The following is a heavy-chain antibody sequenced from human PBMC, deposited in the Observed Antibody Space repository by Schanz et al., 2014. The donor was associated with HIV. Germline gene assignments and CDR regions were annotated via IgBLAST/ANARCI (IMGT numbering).Heavy chain of an antibody. D-gene: IGHD2-15*01. CDR3: ARRSTPGGYYGMDV. CDR2: ISYDGSNK. Sequence: VQLEESGGGLVEPGGSLRLSCEGTGFVFSLAWMSWVRQVPGKGLEWVAVISYDGSNKYYADSVKGRFTISRDNSKNTLYQQINSLRAEDTAVYYCARRSTPGGYYGMDVWGQGTTVTVSS. CDR1: GFVFSLAW. J-gene: IGHJ6*02. V-gene: IGHV3-30-3*01.